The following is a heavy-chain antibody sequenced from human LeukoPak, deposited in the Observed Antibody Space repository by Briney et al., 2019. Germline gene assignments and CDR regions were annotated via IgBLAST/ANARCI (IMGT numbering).Heavy chain of an antibody. Sequence: GRSLRLSCAASGFTFDDYAMHWVRQAPGKGLEWVSGISWNSGSIGYADSVKGRFTISRDNAKNSLYLQMNSLRAEDTALYYCAKDIADSSSGYYYYYYGTDVWGQGTTVTVSS. CDR1: GFTFDDYA. CDR2: ISWNSGSI. CDR3: AKDIADSSSGYYYYYYGTDV. D-gene: IGHD6-13*01. J-gene: IGHJ6*02. V-gene: IGHV3-9*01.